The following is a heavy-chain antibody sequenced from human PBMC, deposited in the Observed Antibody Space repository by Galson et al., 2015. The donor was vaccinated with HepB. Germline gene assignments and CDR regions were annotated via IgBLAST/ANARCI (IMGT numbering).Heavy chain of an antibody. J-gene: IGHJ4*02. Sequence: SLRLSCAASGFTFDDYAMHWVRQAPGKGLEWVSGISWNSGSIGYADSVKGRFTISRDNAKNSLYLQMNSLRAEDTALCYCAKDMWEGDSSGWGRYDYWGQGTLVTVSS. D-gene: IGHD6-19*01. V-gene: IGHV3-9*01. CDR3: AKDMWEGDSSGWGRYDY. CDR2: ISWNSGSI. CDR1: GFTFDDYA.